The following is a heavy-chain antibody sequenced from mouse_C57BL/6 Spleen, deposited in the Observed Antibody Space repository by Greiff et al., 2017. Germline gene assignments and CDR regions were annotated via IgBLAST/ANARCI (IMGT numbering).Heavy chain of an antibody. CDR1: GYSFTGYY. CDR3: ARRYYGSSSFAY. Sequence: VQLQQSGPELVKPGASVKISCKASGYSFTGYYMNWVKQSPEKSLEWIGEINPSTGGTTYNQKFKAKATLTVDKSSSTAYMQLKRLTSEDSAVYYCARRYYGSSSFAYWGQGTLVTVSA. D-gene: IGHD1-1*01. J-gene: IGHJ3*01. CDR2: INPSTGGT. V-gene: IGHV1-42*01.